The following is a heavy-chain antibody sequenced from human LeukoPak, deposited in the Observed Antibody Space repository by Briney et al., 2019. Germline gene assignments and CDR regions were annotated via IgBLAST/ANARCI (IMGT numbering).Heavy chain of an antibody. J-gene: IGHJ5*02. CDR1: GHTLSELA. D-gene: IGHD1-1*01. Sequence: ASVKVYCKASGHTLSELAIHWVRQAPGKGLEWMGGFDPEDGETNYAQKFQGRVTITADESTSTAYMELSSLRSEDTAVYYCARDPELTNNWFDPWGQGTLVTVSS. CDR2: FDPEDGET. V-gene: IGHV1-24*01. CDR3: ARDPELTNNWFDP.